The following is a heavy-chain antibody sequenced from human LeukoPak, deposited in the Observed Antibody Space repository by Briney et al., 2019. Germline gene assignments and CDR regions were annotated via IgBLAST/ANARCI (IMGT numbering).Heavy chain of an antibody. J-gene: IGHJ4*02. V-gene: IGHV4-4*07. D-gene: IGHD3-16*01. Sequence: SETLSLTCTVSRGSISSYYWSWIRQPAGKGLEWIGRIYTSGSTNYNPSLKSRVTRSVDTSKNQFSLKLNSVTTADTAVYYCTRGSGWLIDYWGQGILVTVPS. CDR2: IYTSGST. CDR3: TRGSGWLIDY. CDR1: RGSISSYY.